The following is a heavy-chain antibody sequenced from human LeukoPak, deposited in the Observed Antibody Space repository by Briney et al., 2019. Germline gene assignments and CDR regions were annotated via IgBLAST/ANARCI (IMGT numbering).Heavy chain of an antibody. CDR1: GFTFDDYA. J-gene: IGHJ3*02. D-gene: IGHD6-19*01. V-gene: IGHV3-9*01. Sequence: PGGSLRLSCAASGFTFDDYAMHWVRQAPGKGLEWVSGISWNSGSIGYADSVKGRFTISRDNAKNSLYLQMNSLRAEDTAVYYCARDRMAGTHDAFDIWGQGTMVTVSS. CDR3: ARDRMAGTHDAFDI. CDR2: ISWNSGSI.